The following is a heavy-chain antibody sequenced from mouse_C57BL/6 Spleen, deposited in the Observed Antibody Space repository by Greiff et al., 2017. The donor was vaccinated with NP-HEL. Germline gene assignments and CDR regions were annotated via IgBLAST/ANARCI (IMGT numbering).Heavy chain of an antibody. CDR1: GFNIKDYY. J-gene: IGHJ3*01. CDR2: IDPEDGDT. Sequence: EVQLQQSGAELVRPGASVKLSCTASGFNIKDYYMHWVKQRPEQGLEWIGRIDPEDGDTEYAPKFQGKATMTADTSSNTAYLQLSSLTSEDTAVYYCTPYDGYYAWFAYWGQGTLVTVSA. D-gene: IGHD2-3*01. V-gene: IGHV14-1*01. CDR3: TPYDGYYAWFAY.